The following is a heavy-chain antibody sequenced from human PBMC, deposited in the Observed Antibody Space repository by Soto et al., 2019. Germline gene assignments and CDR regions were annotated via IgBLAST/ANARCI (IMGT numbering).Heavy chain of an antibody. CDR1: GYTFTSYY. V-gene: IGHV1-46*01. CDR3: ARGFLEWLTLVGMDV. D-gene: IGHD3-3*01. CDR2: INPSGGST. Sequence: ASVKVSCKASGYTFTSYYMHWVRQAPGQGLEWMGIINPSGGSTSYAQKFQGRVTMTRDTSTSTVYMELSSLRSEDTAVYYCARGFLEWLTLVGMDVWGQGTTVTVSS. J-gene: IGHJ6*02.